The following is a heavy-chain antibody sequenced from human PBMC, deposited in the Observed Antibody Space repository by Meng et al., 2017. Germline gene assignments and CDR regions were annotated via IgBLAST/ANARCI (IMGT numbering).Heavy chain of an antibody. V-gene: IGHV5-51*01. CDR2: IYPGDSDT. Sequence: WWSWVRQMPGKGLEWMGIIYPGDSDTRYSPSFQGQVTISADKSISTAYLQWSSLKASDTAMYYCARGIFGVVANWFDPWGQGTLVTVSS. D-gene: IGHD3-3*01. CDR3: ARGIFGVVANWFDP. CDR1: W. J-gene: IGHJ5*02.